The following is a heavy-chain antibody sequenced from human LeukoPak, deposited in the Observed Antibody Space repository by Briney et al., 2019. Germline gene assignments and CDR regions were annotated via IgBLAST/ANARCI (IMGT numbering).Heavy chain of an antibody. CDR1: XGTXXXYA. CDR2: IIPIFGTA. Sequence: XKAXXGTXXXYAISWVRQAPGQGLEWMGGIIPIFGTANYAQKFQGRVTITADESTSTAYMELSSLRSEDTAVYYCASGGYGQYYFDYWGQGTLVTVSS. CDR3: ASGGYGQYYFDY. D-gene: IGHD2-15*01. V-gene: IGHV1-69*01. J-gene: IGHJ4*02.